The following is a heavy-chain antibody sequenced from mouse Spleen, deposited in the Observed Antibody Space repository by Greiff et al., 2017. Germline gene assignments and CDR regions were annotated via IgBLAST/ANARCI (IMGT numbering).Heavy chain of an antibody. CDR2: IDPENGDT. J-gene: IGHJ1*01. CDR3: TTLYFDV. CDR1: GFNIKDDY. V-gene: IGHV14-4*01. Sequence: EVQPQQSGAELVRPGASVKLSCTASGFNIKDDYMHWVKQRPEQGLEWIGWIDPENGDTEYASKFQGKATITADTSSNTAYLQLSSLTSEDTAVYYCTTLYFDVWGAGTTVTVSS.